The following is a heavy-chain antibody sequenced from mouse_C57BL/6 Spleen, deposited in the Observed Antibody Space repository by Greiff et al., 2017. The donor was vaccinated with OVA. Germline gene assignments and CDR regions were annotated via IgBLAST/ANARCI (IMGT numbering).Heavy chain of an antibody. V-gene: IGHV5-9*01. D-gene: IGHD1-1*01. CDR1: GFTFSSYT. CDR3: ARRGLYGSSFYFDY. CDR2: ISGGGGNT. Sequence: LMESGGGLVKPGGSLKLSCAASGFTFSSYTMSWVRQTPEKRLEWVATISGGGGNTYYPDSVKGRFTISRDNAKNTLYLQMSSLRSEDTALYYCARRGLYGSSFYFDYWGQGTTLTVSS. J-gene: IGHJ2*01.